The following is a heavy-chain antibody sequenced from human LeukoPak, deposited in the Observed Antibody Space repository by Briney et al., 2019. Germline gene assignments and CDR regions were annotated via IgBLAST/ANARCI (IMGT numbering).Heavy chain of an antibody. CDR2: ISWEAGRT. D-gene: IGHD1-1*01. CDR1: GFTFDDYT. V-gene: IGHV3-43*01. Sequence: GGSLRLSCAAPGFTFDDYTMHGVGKAPGKGLDWVALISWEAGRTYYADSVKGRFTISRDNSKYSLSLQMNSLRTEDTALYYCAKAHTTLDPFDHWGQGTLVTVSS. J-gene: IGHJ4*02. CDR3: AKAHTTLDPFDH.